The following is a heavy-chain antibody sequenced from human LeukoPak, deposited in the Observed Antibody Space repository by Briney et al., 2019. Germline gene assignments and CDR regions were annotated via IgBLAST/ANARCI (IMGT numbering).Heavy chain of an antibody. Sequence: SETLSLTCTVSGGSMSSGTYYWSWIRQPAGKGLEYIGRIFSSGNNNYNPSLKSRITMSTDTSKNQFSLKLSSVTAADTAVYYCARDRVGAPDYWGQGTLVTVSS. V-gene: IGHV4-61*02. CDR1: GGSMSSGTYY. CDR3: ARDRVGAPDY. CDR2: IFSSGNN. D-gene: IGHD1-26*01. J-gene: IGHJ4*02.